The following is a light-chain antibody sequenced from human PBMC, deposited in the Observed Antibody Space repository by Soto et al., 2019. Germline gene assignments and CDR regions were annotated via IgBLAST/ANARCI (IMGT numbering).Light chain of an antibody. CDR1: QGISSY. V-gene: IGKV1-8*01. CDR2: AAS. J-gene: IGKJ1*01. CDR3: QQYYSYPPWT. Sequence: AILMTQSPSSFSASTGDRVTITCRASQGISSYLAWYQQKPGKAPKLLIYAASTLQSGVPSRFSGSGSGTDFTLTISCLQSEDFATYYCQQYYSYPPWTFGQGTKVDI.